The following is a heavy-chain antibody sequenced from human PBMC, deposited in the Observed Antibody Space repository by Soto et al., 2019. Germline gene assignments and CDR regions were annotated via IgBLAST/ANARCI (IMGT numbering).Heavy chain of an antibody. CDR2: ISSSGSTI. V-gene: IGHV3-11*01. J-gene: IGHJ4*02. Sequence: PGGSLRLSCAASGFTFSDYYMSWIRQAPGKGLEWVSYISSSGSTIYYADSVKGRFTISRDNAKNSLYLQMNSLGAGDTAVYYCAKDPEVVVTAPDYWGQGTLVTVSS. CDR1: GFTFSDYY. CDR3: AKDPEVVVTAPDY. D-gene: IGHD2-21*02.